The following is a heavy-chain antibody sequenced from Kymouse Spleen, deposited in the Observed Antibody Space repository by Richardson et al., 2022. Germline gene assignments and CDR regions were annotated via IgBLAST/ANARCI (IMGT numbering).Heavy chain of an antibody. CDR3: ARDESSSWYYYYGMDV. J-gene: IGHJ6*02. Sequence: QVQLQQWGAGLLKPSETLSLTCAVYGGSFSGYYWSWIRQPPGKGLEWIGEINHSGSTNYNPSLKSRVTISVDTSKNQFSLKLSSVTAADTAVYYCARDESSSWYYYYGMDVWGQGTTVTVSS. CDR1: GGSFSGYY. V-gene: IGHV4-34*01. D-gene: IGHD6-13*01. CDR2: INHSGST.